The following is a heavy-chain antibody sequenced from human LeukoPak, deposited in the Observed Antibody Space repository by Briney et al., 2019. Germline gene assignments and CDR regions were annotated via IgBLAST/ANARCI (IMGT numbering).Heavy chain of an antibody. CDR1: GYTFTGYY. CDR2: INPNSGGT. J-gene: IGHJ4*02. Sequence: ASVKVSCKASGYTFTGYYVHWVRLAPGQGLEWMGWINPNSGGTNYAQKFQGRVTMTRDTSISTAYMELSRLRSDDTAVYYCAISTMIVVVFGNWGQGTLVTVSS. CDR3: AISTMIVVVFGN. D-gene: IGHD3-22*01. V-gene: IGHV1-2*02.